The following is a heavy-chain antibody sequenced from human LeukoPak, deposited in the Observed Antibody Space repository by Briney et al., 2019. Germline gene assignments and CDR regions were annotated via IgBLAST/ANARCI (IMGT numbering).Heavy chain of an antibody. D-gene: IGHD6-13*01. CDR3: ARGAAGTSEANLSDF. Sequence: TGGSLRLSCAASGFTFSSYSMNWVRQAPGKGLEWVSSISSSSSYIYYADSVKGRFTISRDNAKNSLYLQMNSLRAEDTAVYYCARGAAGTSEANLSDFWGQGTLVTVSS. CDR2: ISSSSSYI. V-gene: IGHV3-21*01. J-gene: IGHJ4*02. CDR1: GFTFSSYS.